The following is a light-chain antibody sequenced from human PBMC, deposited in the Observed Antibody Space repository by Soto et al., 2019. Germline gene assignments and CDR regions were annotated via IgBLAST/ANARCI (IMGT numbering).Light chain of an antibody. J-gene: IGKJ4*01. Sequence: DLQMTQSPSSLSASVGDRVTITCRASQSISSYLNWYQQKPGKVPKLLIYAASSLQSGVPSRFSGSGSGTDFTLTISSLQPEDSATYYCQQTYNSPLTFGGGTKVEIK. V-gene: IGKV1-39*01. CDR3: QQTYNSPLT. CDR2: AAS. CDR1: QSISSY.